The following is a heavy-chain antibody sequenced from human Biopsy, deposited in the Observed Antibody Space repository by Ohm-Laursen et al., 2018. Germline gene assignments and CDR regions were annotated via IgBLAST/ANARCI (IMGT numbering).Heavy chain of an antibody. V-gene: IGHV1-69*06. CDR2: NIPILGTG. D-gene: IGHD3-9*01. J-gene: IGHJ1*01. Sequence: SSVKVSCKASGGTFNTYAVSWVRQAPGQGLEWLGGNIPILGTGNYAQKFQGRVTVAADTSTSTATMELRSLRSDDTAVYYCATKLTGYFHHWGQGTLVTVSS. CDR1: GGTFNTYA. CDR3: ATKLTGYFHH.